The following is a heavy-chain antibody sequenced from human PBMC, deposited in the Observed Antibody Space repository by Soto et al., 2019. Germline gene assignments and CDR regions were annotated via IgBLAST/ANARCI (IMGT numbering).Heavy chain of an antibody. V-gene: IGHV1-18*01. D-gene: IGHD6-13*01. J-gene: IGHJ4*02. Sequence: ASVKVSCKASGYTFTSYGISWVRQAPGQGLEWMGWISAYNGNTNYAQKLQGRVTMTTDTSTSTAYMELRSLRSDDTAVYYCASFAAAAGTLDYWGQGTLVTVSS. CDR2: ISAYNGNT. CDR3: ASFAAAAGTLDY. CDR1: GYTFTSYG.